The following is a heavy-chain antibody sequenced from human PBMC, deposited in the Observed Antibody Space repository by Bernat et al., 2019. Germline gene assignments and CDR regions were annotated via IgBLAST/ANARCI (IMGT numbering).Heavy chain of an antibody. Sequence: EVQLFESGGGLVQPGGSLRLSCAASGFTFSAYAMGWVRQAPGKGLEWVSGISVSGGSTYYADSVKGRFTMSRDNSKNTLYLQMNSLRAEDTAVYYCARDHIGDYPDDAIDVWGQGTMVTVSS. D-gene: IGHD2-21*01. CDR1: GFTFSAYA. CDR2: ISVSGGST. J-gene: IGHJ3*01. CDR3: ARDHIGDYPDDAIDV. V-gene: IGHV3-23*01.